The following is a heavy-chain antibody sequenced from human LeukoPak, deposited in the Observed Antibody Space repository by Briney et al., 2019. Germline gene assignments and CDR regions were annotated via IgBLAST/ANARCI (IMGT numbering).Heavy chain of an antibody. CDR3: ARDSAYYYDSSGSLSMDV. CDR1: GYSFTSYW. Sequence: GESLKISCKGSGYSFTSYWIGWVRQMPGKGLEWMGIIYPGDSDTRYSPSFQGQVTISADKSISTAYLQWSSLKASDTAVYYCARDSAYYYDSSGSLSMDVWGKGTTVTVSS. V-gene: IGHV5-51*01. D-gene: IGHD3-22*01. J-gene: IGHJ6*03. CDR2: IYPGDSDT.